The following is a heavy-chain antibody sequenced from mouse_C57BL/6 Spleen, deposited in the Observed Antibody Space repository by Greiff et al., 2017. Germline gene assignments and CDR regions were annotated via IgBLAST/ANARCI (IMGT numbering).Heavy chain of an antibody. Sequence: DVMLVESGGGLVQPGGSLSLSCAASGFTFTDYYMSWVRQPPGKALEWLGFIRNKANGYTTEYSASVKGRFTISRDNSQSILYLQMNALRAEDSATFYCARAGTVYAMDYWGQGTSVTVSS. J-gene: IGHJ4*01. CDR2: IRNKANGYTT. CDR3: ARAGTVYAMDY. V-gene: IGHV7-3*01. D-gene: IGHD4-1*01. CDR1: GFTFTDYY.